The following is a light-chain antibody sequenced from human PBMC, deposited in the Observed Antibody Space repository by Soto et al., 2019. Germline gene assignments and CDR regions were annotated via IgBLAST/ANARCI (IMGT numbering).Light chain of an antibody. J-gene: IGKJ2*01. CDR2: RAF. Sequence: EIVMTQSPATLSVSPGGSATLSCRASQHVSSNFAWYRQNPGQAPTLLIYRAFTRATGIPARFSGSVSGTEFTLTISSLQSEDFAVYYCQQYNKWPYTFGQGTKLEIK. V-gene: IGKV3-15*01. CDR1: QHVSSN. CDR3: QQYNKWPYT.